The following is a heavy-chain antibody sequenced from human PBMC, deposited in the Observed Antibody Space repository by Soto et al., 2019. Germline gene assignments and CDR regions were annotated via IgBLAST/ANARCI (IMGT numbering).Heavy chain of an antibody. CDR1: GGTLSSSA. D-gene: IGHD2-21*02. Sequence: GASVKVSCTASGGTLSSSAITLVRQAPGQGLEWMGGIIASIGTAKYSQKFQGRVTITADESASTAYMELSSLRSEDTAVYYCARAVCGGDCYHIDYWGQGTLVTVSS. CDR3: ARAVCGGDCYHIDY. CDR2: IIASIGTA. J-gene: IGHJ4*02. V-gene: IGHV1-69*13.